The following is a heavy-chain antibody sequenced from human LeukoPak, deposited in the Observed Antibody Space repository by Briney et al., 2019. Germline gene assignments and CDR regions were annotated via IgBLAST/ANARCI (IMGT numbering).Heavy chain of an antibody. CDR3: AKPDPIIVTYFDY. D-gene: IGHD3-16*02. CDR2: ISGSGGST. V-gene: IGHV3-23*01. J-gene: IGHJ4*02. CDR1: GFTFNTYE. Sequence: GGSLRLSCAASGFTFNTYEMNWVRQAPGKGLEWVSAISGSGGSTYYADSVKGRFTISRDNSKNTLYLQMNSLRAEDTAVYYCAKPDPIIVTYFDYWGQGTLVTVSS.